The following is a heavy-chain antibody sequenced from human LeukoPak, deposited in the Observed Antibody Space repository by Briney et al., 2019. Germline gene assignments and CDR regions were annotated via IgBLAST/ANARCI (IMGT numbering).Heavy chain of an antibody. CDR3: GGDYDFSLGIDY. J-gene: IGHJ4*02. D-gene: IGHD3-22*01. CDR1: GFTFSSYS. V-gene: IGHV3-21*01. CDR2: ISRSGSYT. Sequence: GGSLRPSCAASGFTFSSYSMNWVRQAPGKGLEWVSFISRSGSYTNYADSVKGRFTISRNNAKKSLYLKMNTLEPTNTPVYYCGGDYDFSLGIDYWGQGMLVTVSS.